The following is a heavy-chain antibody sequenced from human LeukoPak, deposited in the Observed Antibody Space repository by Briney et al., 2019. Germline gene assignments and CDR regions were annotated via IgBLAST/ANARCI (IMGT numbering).Heavy chain of an antibody. CDR1: GYTFTSYY. D-gene: IGHD3-3*01. J-gene: IGHJ6*04. CDR2: INPSGGST. V-gene: IGHV1-46*01. CDR3: VRESSVWSGRGIGRPLDV. Sequence: ASVKVSCKASGYTFTSYYMHWVRQAPGQGLEWMGIINPSGGSTSYAQKFQGRVTMTRDTSTSTVYMELSSLRSEDTAVYYCVRESSVWSGRGIGRPLDVWGKGTTVTVSS.